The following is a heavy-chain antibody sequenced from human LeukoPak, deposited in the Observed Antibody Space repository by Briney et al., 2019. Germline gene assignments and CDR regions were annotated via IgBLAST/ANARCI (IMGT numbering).Heavy chain of an antibody. D-gene: IGHD4-23*01. CDR1: GDSVSSNSAA. V-gene: IGHV6-1*01. J-gene: IGHJ5*02. Sequence: SQTLSLTCAISGDSVSSNSAAWNWIRQSPSRGLEWLGRTYYRSKWYSDYAVSVKSRITINPDTSKNQFSLQLNSVTPEDTAVYYCARGGDYGGNPGANWFDPWGQGTLVTVSS. CDR3: ARGGDYGGNPGANWFDP. CDR2: TYYRSKWYS.